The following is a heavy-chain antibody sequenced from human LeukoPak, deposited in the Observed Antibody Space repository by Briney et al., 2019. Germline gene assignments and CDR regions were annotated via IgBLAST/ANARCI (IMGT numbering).Heavy chain of an antibody. D-gene: IGHD2-15*01. CDR1: GGSFSGYY. V-gene: IGHV4-34*01. J-gene: IGHJ4*02. CDR2: INHSGST. Sequence: SETLSLTCAVYGGSFSGYYWSWIRQPPGKGLEWIGEINHSGSTNYNPSLKSRVTISVDTSKNQFSLKLSSVTAADTAVYYCARSSDIVVVVAGYYFDYWGQGTLVTVSS. CDR3: ARSSDIVVVVAGYYFDY.